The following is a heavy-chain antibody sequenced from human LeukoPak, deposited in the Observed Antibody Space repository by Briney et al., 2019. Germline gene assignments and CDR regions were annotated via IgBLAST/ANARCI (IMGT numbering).Heavy chain of an antibody. J-gene: IGHJ4*02. D-gene: IGHD5-12*01. CDR3: ARLSGYVDPFDY. CDR2: INPNSGGT. CDR1: GYTFTGYY. V-gene: IGHV1-2*06. Sequence: ASVKVSCKASGYTFTGYYMHWVRQAPGQGLEWVGRINPNSGGTNYAQKFQGRVTMTRDTSISTAYMELSRLRSDDTAVYYCARLSGYVDPFDYWGQGTLVTVSS.